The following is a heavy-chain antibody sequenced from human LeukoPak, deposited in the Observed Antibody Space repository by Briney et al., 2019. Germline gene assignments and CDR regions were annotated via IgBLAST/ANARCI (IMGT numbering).Heavy chain of an antibody. CDR1: GGSISIYY. CDR2: IYYSGST. Sequence: PSETLSLTCTVSGGSISIYYWSWIRQPPGKGLEWIGYIYYSGSTNYNPSLKSRVTISVDTSKNQFSLKLSSVTAADTAVYYCARASDMNWFDPWGQGTLVTVSS. J-gene: IGHJ5*02. V-gene: IGHV4-59*01. CDR3: ARASDMNWFDP. D-gene: IGHD2-15*01.